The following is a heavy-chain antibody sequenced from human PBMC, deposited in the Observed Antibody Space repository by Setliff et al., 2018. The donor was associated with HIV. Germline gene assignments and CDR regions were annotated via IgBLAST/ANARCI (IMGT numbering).Heavy chain of an antibody. D-gene: IGHD1-7*01. CDR2: INAGNGNT. J-gene: IGHJ4*02. CDR1: GYSLTTYD. Sequence: ASVKVSCKASGYSLTTYDMHLVRQAPGQRLEWMGWINAGNGNTKYSQKFQGRVTMTRDTSISTAYMDLSSLRSEDTAVYYCARGYNWNYPLDYWGQGTLVTVSS. V-gene: IGHV1-3*01. CDR3: ARGYNWNYPLDY.